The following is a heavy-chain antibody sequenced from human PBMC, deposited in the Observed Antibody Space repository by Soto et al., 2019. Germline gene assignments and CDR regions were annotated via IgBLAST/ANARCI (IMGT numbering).Heavy chain of an antibody. CDR2: MNPNSGNT. J-gene: IGHJ4*02. Sequence: QVQLVQSGAEVKKPGASVKVSCKASGYTFTSYDINWVRQATGQGLERMGWMNPNSGNTGYAQKFQGRVTMTRNTSISTAYMALSSLRSEDTVVFYCATTLYGDHVDYWGQGTLVTVSS. V-gene: IGHV1-8*01. CDR1: GYTFTSYD. CDR3: ATTLYGDHVDY. D-gene: IGHD4-17*01.